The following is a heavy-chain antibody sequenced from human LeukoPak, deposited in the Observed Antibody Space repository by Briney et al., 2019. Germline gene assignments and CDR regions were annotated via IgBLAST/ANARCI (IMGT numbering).Heavy chain of an antibody. CDR1: GGPISSYY. D-gene: IGHD1-1*01. Sequence: SETLSLTCTVSGGPISSYYWSWIRQPPGKGLEWIGYIYYSGSTDYNPSLKSRVTISVDTSKNQFSLRLSSVTAADTAVYYCARHTTSHYGMDVWGQGTTVTVSS. CDR3: ARHTTSHYGMDV. CDR2: IYYSGST. J-gene: IGHJ6*02. V-gene: IGHV4-59*08.